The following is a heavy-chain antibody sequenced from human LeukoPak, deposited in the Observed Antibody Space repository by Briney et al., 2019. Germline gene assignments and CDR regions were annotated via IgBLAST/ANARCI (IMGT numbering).Heavy chain of an antibody. CDR3: AKPARTNAFDI. D-gene: IGHD1-14*01. CDR1: GFTFNNYA. CDR2: ISGSGRST. J-gene: IGHJ3*02. V-gene: IGHV3-23*01. Sequence: GGSLRLSCAASGFTFNNYAMNWVRQAPGKGLEWVSSISGSGRSTYYADSVKGRFTISRDNSKSTLYLQMNSLRAEDTAVYYCAKPARTNAFDIWGQGTMVTVSS.